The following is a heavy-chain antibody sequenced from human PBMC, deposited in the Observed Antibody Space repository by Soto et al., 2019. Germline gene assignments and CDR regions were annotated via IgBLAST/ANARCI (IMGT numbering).Heavy chain of an antibody. V-gene: IGHV1-69*12. D-gene: IGHD2-15*01. Sequence: QVQLVQSGAEVKKPGSSVKVSCKDSGGAFSDYAFSWVRQAPGQGLEWLGGLMPIFRAPDYAQKFQGRVTITADEFTRTAYMEMNSLRSEDTAVYYCASWLKGPDIGNYYYGMDVWGQGTTVTVS. J-gene: IGHJ6*02. CDR1: GGAFSDYA. CDR2: LMPIFRAP. CDR3: ASWLKGPDIGNYYYGMDV.